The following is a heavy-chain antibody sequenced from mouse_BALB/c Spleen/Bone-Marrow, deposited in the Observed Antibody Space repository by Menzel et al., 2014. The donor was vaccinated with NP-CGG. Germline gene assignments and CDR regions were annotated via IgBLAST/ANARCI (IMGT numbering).Heavy chain of an antibody. CDR1: GFTFSSYG. Sequence: EVMLVESGGDLVKPGGSLKLSCAASGFTFSSYGMSWVRQTPDKRLEWVATISSGGSYTYYPDSVNGRFAISRDNAKNTLCLQMSSLKSEDTAIDYCARSEGGRRGLFDYWGQGTTRTVSS. CDR2: ISSGGSYT. CDR3: ARSEGGRRGLFDY. V-gene: IGHV5-6*01. J-gene: IGHJ2*01.